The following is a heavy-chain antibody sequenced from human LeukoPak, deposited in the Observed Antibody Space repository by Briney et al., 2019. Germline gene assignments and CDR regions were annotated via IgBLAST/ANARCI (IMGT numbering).Heavy chain of an antibody. CDR1: GYTFTSYG. D-gene: IGHD4-17*01. CDR3: ARADYGDYLYYFDY. V-gene: IGHV1-18*01. J-gene: IGHJ4*02. CDR2: ISAYNGNT. Sequence: ASVKVSCKASGYTFTSYGISRVRQAPGQGLEWMGWISAYNGNTNYAQKLQGRVTMTTDTSTSTAYMELRSLRSDDTAVYYCARADYGDYLYYFDYWGQGTLVTVSS.